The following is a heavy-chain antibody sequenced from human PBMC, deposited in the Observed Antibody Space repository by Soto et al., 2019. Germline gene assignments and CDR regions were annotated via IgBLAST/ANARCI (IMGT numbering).Heavy chain of an antibody. D-gene: IGHD3-9*01. J-gene: IGHJ3*02. CDR3: AREAYYDILTGYYKGAFDI. Sequence: KAGGSLRLSCAASGFTFSSYSMNWVRQAPGKGLEWVSSISSSSSYIYYADSVKGRFTISRDNAKNSLYLQMNSLRAEDTAVYYCAREAYYDILTGYYKGAFDIWGQGTMVTVSS. CDR1: GFTFSSYS. CDR2: ISSSSSYI. V-gene: IGHV3-21*01.